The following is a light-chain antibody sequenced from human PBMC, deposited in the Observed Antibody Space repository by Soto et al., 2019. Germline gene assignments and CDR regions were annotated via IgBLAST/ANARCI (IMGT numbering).Light chain of an antibody. CDR3: QQYNPYSPWT. J-gene: IGKJ1*01. V-gene: IGKV1-39*01. CDR1: QGISTY. CDR2: AAS. Sequence: DIQMTQSPSSLSASVGDRVTITCRASQGISTYLNWYQQKPGKAPKLLIYAASSLQSGVPSRFSGSGSGTDFTLTISGLQPDDFATYYCQQYNPYSPWTFGQGTKVDIK.